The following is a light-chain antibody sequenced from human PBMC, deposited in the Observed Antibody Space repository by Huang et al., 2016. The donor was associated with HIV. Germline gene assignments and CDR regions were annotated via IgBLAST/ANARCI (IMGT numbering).Light chain of an antibody. CDR3: QQRTYSFT. Sequence: EIVLTQSPALLSLSPGERATLSCRASQSVGSFLAWYQQKPCQAPRLLIYDASYSATGIPARFSGSGSGTDFTLTISGLEPEDFAVYYCQQRTYSFTFGPGTKV. CDR2: DAS. J-gene: IGKJ3*01. V-gene: IGKV3-11*01. CDR1: QSVGSF.